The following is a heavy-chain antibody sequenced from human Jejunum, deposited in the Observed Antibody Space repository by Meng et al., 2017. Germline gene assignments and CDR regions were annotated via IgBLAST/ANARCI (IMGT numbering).Heavy chain of an antibody. Sequence: QGQLVQSGAEVKKPGASVKVSCKASGYTFTGYYMHWVRQAPGQGLEWMGRINPDIGGTNFAQKFQGRVTMTMDTSISTAYMELSRLTSDDTAVYYCARAPDYSDNWFDPWGQGTLVTVSS. CDR2: INPDIGGT. D-gene: IGHD2-15*01. CDR3: ARAPDYSDNWFDP. CDR1: GYTFTGYY. V-gene: IGHV1-2*06. J-gene: IGHJ5*02.